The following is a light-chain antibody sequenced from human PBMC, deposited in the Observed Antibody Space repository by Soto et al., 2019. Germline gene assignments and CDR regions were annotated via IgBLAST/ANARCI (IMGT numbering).Light chain of an antibody. CDR3: QQYGSSPPYT. V-gene: IGKV3-20*01. CDR2: GAS. J-gene: IGKJ2*01. Sequence: EIVLTQSPGTLSLSPGERATLSCRASKSVSSSYLAWYQQKPGQAPMLLIYGASSRATGIPDRFSGSGSGTDFTLTISRLEPEDFAVYYCQQYGSSPPYTFGQGTKLEIK. CDR1: KSVSSSY.